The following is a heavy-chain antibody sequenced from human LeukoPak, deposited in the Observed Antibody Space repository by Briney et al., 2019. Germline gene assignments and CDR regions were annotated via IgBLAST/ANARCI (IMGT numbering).Heavy chain of an antibody. J-gene: IGHJ4*02. D-gene: IGHD3-16*02. Sequence: PSETLSLTCTVSGGSISSYYWSWIRQPPGKGLEWIGYIYYSGSTNYNPSLKSRVTISVDTSKNQFSLKLSSVTAADTAVYYCARDRPTYYDYVWGSYRSQFDYWGQGTLVTVSS. CDR3: ARDRPTYYDYVWGSYRSQFDY. V-gene: IGHV4-59*01. CDR1: GGSISSYY. CDR2: IYYSGST.